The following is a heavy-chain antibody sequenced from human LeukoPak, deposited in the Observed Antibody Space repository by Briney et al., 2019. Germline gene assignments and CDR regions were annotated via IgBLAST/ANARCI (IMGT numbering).Heavy chain of an antibody. J-gene: IGHJ4*02. CDR2: ISGSGGST. V-gene: IGHV3-23*01. Sequence: GGSLRLSCAASGFTFSSYAMSWVRQAPGKGLEWVSAISGSGGSTYYADSLKGRFTISRDNSKNTLYLQMNSLRAEDTAVYYCAKDSGLTVTTVGIDYWGQGTLVTVSS. CDR1: GFTFSSYA. D-gene: IGHD4-11*01. CDR3: AKDSGLTVTTVGIDY.